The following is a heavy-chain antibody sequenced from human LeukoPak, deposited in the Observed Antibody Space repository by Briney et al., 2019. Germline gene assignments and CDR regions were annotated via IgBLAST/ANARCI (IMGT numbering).Heavy chain of an antibody. Sequence: ASVKVSCKASGYTFTSYDINWVRQATGQGLEWMGWMNPNSGNTGYAQKFQGRVTMTRNTSISTACMELSSLRSEDTAVYYCARGHRISPNDYGDYVDWGQGTLVTVSS. CDR2: MNPNSGNT. J-gene: IGHJ4*02. D-gene: IGHD4-17*01. V-gene: IGHV1-8*01. CDR1: GYTFTSYD. CDR3: ARGHRISPNDYGDYVD.